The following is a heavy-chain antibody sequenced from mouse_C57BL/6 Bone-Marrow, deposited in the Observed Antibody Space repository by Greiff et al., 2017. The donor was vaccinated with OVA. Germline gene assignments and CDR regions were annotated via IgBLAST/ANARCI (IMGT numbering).Heavy chain of an antibody. CDR3: ARAGEPPIYYDDEGAMDY. Sequence: QVQLQQSGAELMKPGASVKLSCKATGYTFPGYWIEWVKQRPGHGLEWIGEILPGSGSTNYNEKYKGKATFTADTSSNTAYIQLSILTTENSAMYDCARAGEPPIYYDDEGAMDYWGQGTSVTVSS. CDR1: GYTFPGYW. V-gene: IGHV1-9*01. CDR2: ILPGSGST. D-gene: IGHD2-4*01. J-gene: IGHJ4*01.